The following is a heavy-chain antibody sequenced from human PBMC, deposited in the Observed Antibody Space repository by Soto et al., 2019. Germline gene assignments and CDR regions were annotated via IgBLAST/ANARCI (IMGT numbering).Heavy chain of an antibody. V-gene: IGHV3-30*19. CDR1: GITFSTYA. J-gene: IGHJ4*02. CDR2: IDYDGDNK. CDR3: ASGGTYPNYKGDYFDY. Sequence: QLQLVESGGGVAQPGRSLRLSCAASGITFSTYAMHWVRQAPGKGLEWVAVIDYDGDNKYYADSVKGRFTISRDNSKNTLYLQMNSLRAEDTAVYFCASGGTYPNYKGDYFDYWGQGTLVTVSS. D-gene: IGHD3-10*01.